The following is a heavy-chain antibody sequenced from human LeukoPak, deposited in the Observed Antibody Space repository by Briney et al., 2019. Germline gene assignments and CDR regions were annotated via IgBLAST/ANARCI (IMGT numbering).Heavy chain of an antibody. CDR2: INPNSGGT. CDR3: ARYGGYSSSWYV. D-gene: IGHD6-13*01. Sequence: ASVKVSCKASGYTFTGYYMHWVRQAPGQGLEWMGWINPNSGGTNYAQKFQGGVTMTRDTSISTAYMELSRLRSDDTAVYYCARYGGYSSSWYVWGQGTLVTVSS. CDR1: GYTFTGYY. J-gene: IGHJ4*02. V-gene: IGHV1-2*02.